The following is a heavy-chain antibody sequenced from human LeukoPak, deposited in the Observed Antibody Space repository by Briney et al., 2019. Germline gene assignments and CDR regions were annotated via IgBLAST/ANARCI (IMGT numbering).Heavy chain of an antibody. J-gene: IGHJ4*02. V-gene: IGHV3-9*01. CDR3: AKDFAHYDSSGYYDY. Sequence: PGGSLRLSCAASGFTFYDYAKHWVRQAPGKGLEWVSGISWNSGSIVYADCVKGRFTISRDNAKNSLYLQMNSLRAEDTALYYCAKDFAHYDSSGYYDYWGQGTLVTVSS. CDR1: GFTFYDYA. CDR2: ISWNSGSI. D-gene: IGHD3-22*01.